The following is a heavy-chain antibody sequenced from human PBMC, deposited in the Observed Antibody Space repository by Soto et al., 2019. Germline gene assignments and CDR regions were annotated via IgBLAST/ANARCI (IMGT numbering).Heavy chain of an antibody. Sequence: SETLSLTCTVSGGSISSYYWSWIRQPPGKGLEWIGYIYYSGSTNYNPSLKSRVTISVDTSKNQFSLKLSSVTAADTAVYYCARAAKWELVPFYYWGQGTLVTVSS. D-gene: IGHD1-26*01. V-gene: IGHV4-59*01. J-gene: IGHJ4*02. CDR3: ARAAKWELVPFYY. CDR1: GGSISSYY. CDR2: IYYSGST.